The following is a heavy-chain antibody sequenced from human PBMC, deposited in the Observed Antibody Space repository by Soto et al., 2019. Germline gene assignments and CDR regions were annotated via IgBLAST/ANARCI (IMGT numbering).Heavy chain of an antibody. CDR2: ISWNGGTI. Sequence: PGGSLRLSCAASGFTFSDYYMSWIRQAPGKGLEWVSYISWNGGTIGYADSVKGRFSISRDNAKNSLYLQMNSLRPEDTALYYCAKSTGGTANGMDVWGQGTTVTVSS. CDR3: AKSTGGTANGMDV. J-gene: IGHJ6*02. CDR1: GFTFSDYY. D-gene: IGHD2-8*02. V-gene: IGHV3-11*01.